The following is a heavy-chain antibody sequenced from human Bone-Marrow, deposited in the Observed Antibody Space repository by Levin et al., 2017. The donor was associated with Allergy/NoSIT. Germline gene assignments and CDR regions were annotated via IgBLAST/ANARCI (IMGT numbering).Heavy chain of an antibody. D-gene: IGHD3-16*01. V-gene: IGHV1-69*13. CDR2: IIPIFGTA. J-gene: IGHJ4*02. CDR3: AREGGGGHRGFYFDY. Sequence: SVKVSCKASGGTFSSYAISWVRQAPGQGLEWMGGIIPIFGTANYAQKFQGRVTITADESTSTAYMELSSLRSEDTAVYYCAREGGGGHRGFYFDYWGQGTLVTVSS. CDR1: GGTFSSYA.